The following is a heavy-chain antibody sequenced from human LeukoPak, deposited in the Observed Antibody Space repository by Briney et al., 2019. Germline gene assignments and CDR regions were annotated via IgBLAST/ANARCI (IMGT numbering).Heavy chain of an antibody. CDR2: ISSSSSTI. D-gene: IGHD2-8*01. V-gene: IGHV3-48*01. CDR1: GFTFSSYS. Sequence: PGGSLRLSCAASGFTFSSYSMNWVRQAPGKGLEWVSYISSSSSTIYYADSVKGRFTISRDNAKNSLYLQMNSLRAEDTALYYCAKDAWYGVLMYYFDYWGQGTLVTVSS. J-gene: IGHJ4*02. CDR3: AKDAWYGVLMYYFDY.